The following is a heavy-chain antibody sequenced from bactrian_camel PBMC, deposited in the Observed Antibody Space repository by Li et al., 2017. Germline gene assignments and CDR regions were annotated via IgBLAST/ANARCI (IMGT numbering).Heavy chain of an antibody. CDR2: LYTESGRH. CDR3: AAVPRGGGRCWPMLTPLYRG. CDR1: GFTFSNYY. Sequence: QVQLVESGGGSVLAGGSLTLSCVGSGFTFSNYYMAWFRQAPGKVREGIAALYTESGRHFYTDSVEGRFTVSQDSAENMAYLQMDNLKPEDTATYFCAAVPRGGGRCWPMLTPLYRGWGQGTQVTVS. V-gene: IGHV3S1*01. D-gene: IGHD3*01. J-gene: IGHJ4*01.